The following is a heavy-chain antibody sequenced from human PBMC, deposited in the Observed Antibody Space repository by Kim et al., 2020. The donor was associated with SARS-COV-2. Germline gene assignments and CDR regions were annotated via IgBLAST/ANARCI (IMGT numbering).Heavy chain of an antibody. V-gene: IGHV3-48*03. CDR3: ARGPNYSPFDY. J-gene: IGHJ4*02. D-gene: IGHD4-4*01. Sequence: YTVRGRFTISRDNDKNSLYLQMNSLRAEDTAVYYCARGPNYSPFDYWGQGTLVTVSS.